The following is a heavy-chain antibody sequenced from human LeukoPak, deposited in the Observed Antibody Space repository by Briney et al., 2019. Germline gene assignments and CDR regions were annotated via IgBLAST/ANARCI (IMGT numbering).Heavy chain of an antibody. CDR1: GYTFIGYY. CDR3: ARFIVVVPAATNWFDP. CDR2: INPNSGGT. D-gene: IGHD2-2*01. J-gene: IGHJ5*02. Sequence: ASVRVSCKASGYTFIGYYMHWVRQAPGQGLEWMGWINPNSGGTNYAQKFQGRVTMTRDTSISTAYMELSRLRSDDTAVYYCARFIVVVPAATNWFDPWGQGTLVTVSS. V-gene: IGHV1-2*02.